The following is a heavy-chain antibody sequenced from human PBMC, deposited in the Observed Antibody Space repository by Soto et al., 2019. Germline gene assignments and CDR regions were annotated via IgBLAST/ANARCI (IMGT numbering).Heavy chain of an antibody. V-gene: IGHV4-61*01. D-gene: IGHD1-26*01. CDR3: ARVVQKDGGLLSNYYSGVDV. Sequence: SETLSLTCTVSGSSVSSGYFFWSWVRQPPGKGLEWIGYIDYSGSTNYNPSLKSRVTMSVDTSKNRFSLKLSSVTTADTAVYYCARVVQKDGGLLSNYYSGVDVWGQGTTVTVSS. J-gene: IGHJ6*02. CDR1: GSSVSSGYFF. CDR2: IDYSGST.